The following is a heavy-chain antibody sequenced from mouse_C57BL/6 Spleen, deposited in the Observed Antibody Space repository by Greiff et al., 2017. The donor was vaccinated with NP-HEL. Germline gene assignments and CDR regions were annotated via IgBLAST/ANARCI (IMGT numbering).Heavy chain of an antibody. CDR3: ARYGVHYAMDY. V-gene: IGHV7-3*01. CDR2: IRNKANGYTT. J-gene: IGHJ4*01. CDR1: GFTFTDYY. Sequence: EVKLLESGGGLVQPGGSLSLSCAASGFTFTDYYMSWVRQPPGKALEWLGFIRNKANGYTTEYSASVKGRFTISRDNSQSILYLQMNALRADDSATYYCARYGVHYAMDYWGQGTSVTVSS.